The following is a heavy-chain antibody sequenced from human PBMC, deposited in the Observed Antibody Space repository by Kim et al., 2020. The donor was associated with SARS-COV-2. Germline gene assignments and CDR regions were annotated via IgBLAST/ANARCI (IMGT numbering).Heavy chain of an antibody. Sequence: SDTLSLTCAVYGGSFSGYYWSWIRQPPGKGLEWIGEINHSGSTNYNPSLKSRVTISVDTSKNQFSLKLSSVTAADTAVYYCARGPHSSRGSYGMDVWGQGTTVTVSS. V-gene: IGHV4-34*01. J-gene: IGHJ6*02. CDR2: INHSGST. D-gene: IGHD6-13*01. CDR1: GGSFSGYY. CDR3: ARGPHSSRGSYGMDV.